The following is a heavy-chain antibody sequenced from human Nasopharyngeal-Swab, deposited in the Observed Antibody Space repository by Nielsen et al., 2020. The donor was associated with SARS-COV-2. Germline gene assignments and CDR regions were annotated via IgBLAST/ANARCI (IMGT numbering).Heavy chain of an antibody. J-gene: IGHJ6*03. CDR3: ARQGVFVPAYFHQYYMDV. V-gene: IGHV3-7*03. Sequence: GESLKISCAASVFSFSTYWMTWVRQAPGKGLEWVANIKQDGSEKYYVDSVKGRFTVSRDNPKNLLYLQVNSLRAEDTAVYYCARQGVFVPAYFHQYYMDVWGKGTTVTVSS. CDR1: VFSFSTYW. D-gene: IGHD3-16*02. CDR2: IKQDGSEK.